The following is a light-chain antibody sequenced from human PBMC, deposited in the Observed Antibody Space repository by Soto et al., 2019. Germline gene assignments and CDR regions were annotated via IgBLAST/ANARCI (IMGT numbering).Light chain of an antibody. V-gene: IGKV3-20*01. CDR2: DAS. J-gene: IGKJ1*01. CDR1: QSISNNY. Sequence: EIALTQSPGTLSLSPGERATLSCRASQSISNNYLAWYHQKPGQTPRLLIYDASSRPTGIPDRFSGSGSGTDFTFAISILEPEDFAVYEYQHDGYSTPWTFGEGNKVDIK. CDR3: QHDGYSTPWT.